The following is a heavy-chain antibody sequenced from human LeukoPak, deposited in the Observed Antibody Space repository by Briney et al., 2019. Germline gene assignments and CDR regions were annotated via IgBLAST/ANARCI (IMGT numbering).Heavy chain of an antibody. CDR1: GGSISSGDYY. J-gene: IGHJ3*02. Sequence: SETLSLTCTVSGGSISSGDYYWSGIRQPPGKGLEWIGYIYYSGSTYYNPSLKSRVTISVDTSKNQFSMKLSSVTAADTAVYYYARDPASYDILTGYLLLGAFDIWGQGTMVTVSS. V-gene: IGHV4-30-4*01. D-gene: IGHD3-9*01. CDR3: ARDPASYDILTGYLLLGAFDI. CDR2: IYYSGST.